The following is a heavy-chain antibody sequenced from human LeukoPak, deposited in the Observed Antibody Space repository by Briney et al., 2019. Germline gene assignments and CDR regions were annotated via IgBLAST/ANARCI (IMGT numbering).Heavy chain of an antibody. CDR3: ARDRNSSSWYWAYYYYYGMDV. CDR2: INTNTGNP. D-gene: IGHD6-13*01. J-gene: IGHJ6*02. CDR1: GYTFTSYA. V-gene: IGHV7-4-1*02. Sequence: ASVKVSCKASGYTFTSYAMNWVRQAPGQGLEWMGWINTNTGNPTYAQGFTGRFVFSLDTSVSTAYLQISSLKAEDTAVYYCARDRNSSSWYWAYYYYYGMDVWGQGTSVTVSS.